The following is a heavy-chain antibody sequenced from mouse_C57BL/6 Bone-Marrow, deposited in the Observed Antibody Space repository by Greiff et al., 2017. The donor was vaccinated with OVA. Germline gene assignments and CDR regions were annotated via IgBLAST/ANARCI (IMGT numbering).Heavy chain of an antibody. CDR2: ISYDGSN. CDR3: ARENYDGYPWFAY. V-gene: IGHV3-6*01. D-gene: IGHD2-3*01. Sequence: ESGPGLVKPSQSLSLTCSVTGYSITSGYYWNWIRQFPGNKLEWMGYISYDGSNNYNPSLKNRISITRDTSKNQFFLKLNSVTTEDTATYYCARENYDGYPWFAYWGQGTLVTVSA. CDR1: GYSITSGYY. J-gene: IGHJ3*01.